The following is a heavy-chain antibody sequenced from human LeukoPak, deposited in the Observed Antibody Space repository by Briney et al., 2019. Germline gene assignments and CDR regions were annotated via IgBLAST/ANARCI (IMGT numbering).Heavy chain of an antibody. J-gene: IGHJ4*02. CDR3: ARLPPGFGATNSDY. CDR2: INPNSGGT. V-gene: IGHV1-2*06. D-gene: IGHD1-26*01. CDR1: GYTFTGYY. Sequence: ASVKVSCKASGYTFTGYYIHWVRQAPGQGLEWMGRINPNSGGTKYAQKFQGRVTMTRDTSISTAYMELSRLRSDDTAVYYCARLPPGFGATNSDYWGQGTLVTVSS.